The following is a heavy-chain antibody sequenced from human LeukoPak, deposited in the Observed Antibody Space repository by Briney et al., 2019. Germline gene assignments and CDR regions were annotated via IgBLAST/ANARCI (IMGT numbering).Heavy chain of an antibody. CDR2: IYTSGST. V-gene: IGHV4-61*02. D-gene: IGHD3-10*02. CDR1: GGSISSGSYY. Sequence: SETLSLTCTVSGGSISSGSYYWSWIRQPAGKGLEWIGRIYTSGSTNYNPSLKSRVTISVDTSKNQFSLKLSSVTAADTAVYYCASDHMLYAFHIWGQGTMVTVSS. CDR3: ASDHMLYAFHI. J-gene: IGHJ3*02.